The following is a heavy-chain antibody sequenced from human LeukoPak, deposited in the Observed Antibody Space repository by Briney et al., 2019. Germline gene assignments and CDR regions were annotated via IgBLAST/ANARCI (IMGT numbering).Heavy chain of an antibody. Sequence: GASVKVSCKASGGTFSSYAISWVRQAPGQGLEWMGWISAYNGNTNYAQKLQGRVTMTTDTSTSTAYMELRSLRSDDTAVYYCARYAEWVEDGYWGQGTLVTVSS. CDR3: ARYAEWVEDGY. CDR2: ISAYNGNT. V-gene: IGHV1-18*01. D-gene: IGHD3-3*01. J-gene: IGHJ4*02. CDR1: GGTFSSYA.